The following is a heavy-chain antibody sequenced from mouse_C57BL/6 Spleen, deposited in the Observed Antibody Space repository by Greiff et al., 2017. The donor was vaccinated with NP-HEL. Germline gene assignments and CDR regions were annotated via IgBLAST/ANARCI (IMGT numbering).Heavy chain of an antibody. Sequence: EVKLLESGGGLVKPGGSLKLSCAASGFTFSSYAMSWVRQTPEKRLEWVATISDGGSYTYYPDNVKGRFTISRDNAKNNLYLQMSHLKSEDTAMYYCARGGNYGGFAYWGQGTLVTVSA. CDR2: ISDGGSYT. CDR1: GFTFSSYA. CDR3: ARGGNYGGFAY. J-gene: IGHJ3*01. D-gene: IGHD2-1*01. V-gene: IGHV5-4*03.